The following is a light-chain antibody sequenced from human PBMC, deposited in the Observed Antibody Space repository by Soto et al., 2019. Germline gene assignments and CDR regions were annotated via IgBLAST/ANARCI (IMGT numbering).Light chain of an antibody. CDR2: DVS. J-gene: IGLJ1*01. Sequence: QSVLTQPASVSGSPGQSITISCNETSSDVGGYNYVSWYQQHPGKAPKLMIYDVSNRPSGVSNRFSGSKSGNTASLTISGLQPEDEADYYCNSYTSSGTGVFGTGTKLTVL. V-gene: IGLV2-14*01. CDR3: NSYTSSGTGV. CDR1: SSDVGGYNY.